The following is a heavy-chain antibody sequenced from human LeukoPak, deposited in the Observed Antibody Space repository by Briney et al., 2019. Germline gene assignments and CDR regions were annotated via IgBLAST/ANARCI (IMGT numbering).Heavy chain of an antibody. J-gene: IGHJ4*02. CDR1: GLSVSTTY. CDR2: ISSSTIYT. V-gene: IGHV3-21*01. D-gene: IGHD4-23*01. CDR3: ARDYGGSSPFDY. Sequence: GGSLRLSCAASGLSVSTTYLTWVRQAPGKGLEWVSSISSSTIYTYYADSVKGRFTISRDNAKNSLYLQMNSLRAEDTAVYYCARDYGGSSPFDYWGQGTLVTVSS.